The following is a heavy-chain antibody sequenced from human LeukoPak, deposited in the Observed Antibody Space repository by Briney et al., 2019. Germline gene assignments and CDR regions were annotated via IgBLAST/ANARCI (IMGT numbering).Heavy chain of an antibody. J-gene: IGHJ4*02. D-gene: IGHD3-9*01. CDR1: GYTFTGYY. Sequence: ASVKVSCKASGYTFTGYYMHWVRQAPGQGLEWMGWINPNSGATNFAQKFQGRVSMTRDTSISTAYMELSSLRSDDTAVYYCARADILTAYYTLDFWGQGTLVTVSS. V-gene: IGHV1-2*02. CDR3: ARADILTAYYTLDF. CDR2: INPNSGAT.